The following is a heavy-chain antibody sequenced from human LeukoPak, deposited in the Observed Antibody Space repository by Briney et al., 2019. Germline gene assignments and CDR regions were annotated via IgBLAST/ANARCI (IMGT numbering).Heavy chain of an antibody. Sequence: ASVKVSCKASGYTFTGYYMHWVRQAPGQGLEWMGWISAYNGNTNYAQKLQGRVTMTTDTSTSTAYMELRSLRSDDTAVYYCARDPHYYGSGSYYNVVETFDIWGQGTMVTVSS. J-gene: IGHJ3*02. CDR3: ARDPHYYGSGSYYNVVETFDI. CDR2: ISAYNGNT. D-gene: IGHD3-10*01. CDR1: GYTFTGYY. V-gene: IGHV1-18*04.